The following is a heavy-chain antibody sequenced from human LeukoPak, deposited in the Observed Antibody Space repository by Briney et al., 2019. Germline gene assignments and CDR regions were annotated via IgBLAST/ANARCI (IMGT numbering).Heavy chain of an antibody. D-gene: IGHD3-22*01. Sequence: GGSLRLSCAASGFTFDDYAMHWVRQAPGKGLEWVSGISWNSGSIGYADSVKGRFTISRDNSKNTLYLQMNSLRAEDTAVYYCAKRGYYDSSGYLGYWGQGTLVTVSS. CDR3: AKRGYYDSSGYLGY. J-gene: IGHJ4*02. V-gene: IGHV3-9*01. CDR2: ISWNSGSI. CDR1: GFTFDDYA.